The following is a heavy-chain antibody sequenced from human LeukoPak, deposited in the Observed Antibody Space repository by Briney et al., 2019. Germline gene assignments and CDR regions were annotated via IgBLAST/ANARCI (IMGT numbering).Heavy chain of an antibody. J-gene: IGHJ4*02. CDR1: GGTVSSYA. D-gene: IGHD2-15*01. CDR2: IIPIFGTA. V-gene: IGHV1-69*05. CDR3: ARSEVVVAATMDY. Sequence: ASVKVSCKASGGTVSSYAISWVRQAPGQGLEWMGGIIPIFGTANYAQKFQGRVTITTDESTSTAYMERSSLRSEDTAVYYCARSEVVVAATMDYWGQGTLVTVSS.